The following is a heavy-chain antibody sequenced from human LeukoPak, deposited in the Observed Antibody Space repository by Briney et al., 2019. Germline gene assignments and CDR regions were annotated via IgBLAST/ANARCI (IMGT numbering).Heavy chain of an antibody. CDR3: AGRFLEWSDV. Sequence: GGSLRLSCAVSGVTFSNYEMNWVRQAPGKGLEWLSYISSSATTIYYADSVKGRFTISRDNARNSLYLQMNSLRAEDTAVYYCAGRFLEWSDVWGQGTLVTVSS. CDR2: ISSSATTI. V-gene: IGHV3-48*03. D-gene: IGHD3-3*01. J-gene: IGHJ4*02. CDR1: GVTFSNYE.